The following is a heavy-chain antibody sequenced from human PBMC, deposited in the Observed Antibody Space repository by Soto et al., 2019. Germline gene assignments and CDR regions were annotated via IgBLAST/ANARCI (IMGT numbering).Heavy chain of an antibody. CDR3: ARGRRTMVRGVARHKYYFDY. CDR2: INHSGST. CDR1: GGSFSGYY. Sequence: PSETLSLTCAVYGGSFSGYYWSWIRQPPGKGLEWIGEINHSGSTNYNPSLKSRVTISVDTSKNQFSLKLSSVTAADTAVYYCARGRRTMVRGVARHKYYFDYWGQGTLVTVSS. D-gene: IGHD3-10*01. V-gene: IGHV4-34*01. J-gene: IGHJ4*02.